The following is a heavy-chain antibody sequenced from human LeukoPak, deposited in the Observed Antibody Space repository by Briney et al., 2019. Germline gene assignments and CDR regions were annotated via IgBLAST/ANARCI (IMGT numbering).Heavy chain of an antibody. V-gene: IGHV3-7*01. Sequence: PGGSLRLSREASGFPFSREWMTWVRQAPGKGLEWVANIKEDGSEKYYVDSVKGRFTISRDNAKKSLSLQMNSLRVEDTAVYYCTRGGGYPELWGQGALVTVSS. CDR3: TRGGGYPEL. J-gene: IGHJ4*02. CDR1: GFPFSREW. CDR2: IKEDGSEK. D-gene: IGHD3-22*01.